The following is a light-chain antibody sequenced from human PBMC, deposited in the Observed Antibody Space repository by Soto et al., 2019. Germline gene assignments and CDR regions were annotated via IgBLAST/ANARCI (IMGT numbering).Light chain of an antibody. J-gene: IGKJ1*01. CDR2: AAS. V-gene: IGKV1-12*01. CDR1: QDISTY. CDR3: LQDINYPWT. Sequence: DVQMTQSPSSVSASVGDRVTITCRASQDISTYLAWYQQKPGKAPRLLIFAASSLQSGVPFRFSGSGSGTDFTLAISSLQPEDSATYYCLQDINYPWTFGQGTKVDIK.